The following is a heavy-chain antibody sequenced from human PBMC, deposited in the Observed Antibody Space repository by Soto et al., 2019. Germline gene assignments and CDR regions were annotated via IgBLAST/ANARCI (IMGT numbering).Heavy chain of an antibody. CDR1: GGTFSSYT. V-gene: IGHV1-69*08. J-gene: IGHJ4*02. CDR2: IIPILGIA. CDR3: ARETYDILTGYYSPFDY. Sequence: QVQLVQSGAEVQKPGSSVKVSCKASGGTFSSYTISWVRQAPGQGLEWMGRIIPILGIANYAQKFQGRVTITAEKSTSTAYMELSSLRSEDTAVYYCARETYDILTGYYSPFDYWGQGTLVTVSS. D-gene: IGHD3-9*01.